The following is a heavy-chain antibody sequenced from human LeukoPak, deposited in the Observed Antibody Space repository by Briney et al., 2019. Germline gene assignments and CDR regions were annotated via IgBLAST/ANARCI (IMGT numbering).Heavy chain of an antibody. J-gene: IGHJ3*02. CDR3: ARDRHGDKYHDAFDI. CDR2: IYTSGST. V-gene: IGHV4-4*07. Sequence: SSETLSLTCTVSGGSISSYYWSWIRQPAGKGLEWIGRIYTSGSTNYNPSLKSRVTMSVDASKDQFPLKLSSVTAADTAVYYCARDRHGDKYHDAFDIWGQGTMVTVSS. D-gene: IGHD4-17*01. CDR1: GGSISSYY.